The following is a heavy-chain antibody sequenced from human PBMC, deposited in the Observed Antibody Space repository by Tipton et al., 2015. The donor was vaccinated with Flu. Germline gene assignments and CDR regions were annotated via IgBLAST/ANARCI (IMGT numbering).Heavy chain of an antibody. D-gene: IGHD2-15*01. CDR1: GFTFSSYW. CDR2: IKQDGSEK. J-gene: IGHJ6*02. Sequence: SLRLSCAASGFTFSSYWMSWVRQAPGKGLEWVANIKQDGSEKYYVDSVKGRFTISRDNAKNSLYLQMNSLRAEDTAVYYCARDRVVVVAATRYYYYGMDVWGQGP. CDR3: ARDRVVVVAATRYYYYGMDV. V-gene: IGHV3-7*01.